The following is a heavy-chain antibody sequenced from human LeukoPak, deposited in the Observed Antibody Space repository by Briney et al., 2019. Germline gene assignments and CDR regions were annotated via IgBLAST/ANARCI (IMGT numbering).Heavy chain of an antibody. D-gene: IGHD2-15*01. CDR2: IYYTGST. Sequence: SETLSLTCTVSGGSISSYYWRWIRQPAGKGLEWIGYIYYTGSTNYNPSLKSRVTISVDTSKNHFSLKLSSVTAADTAVYYCARYCSGGSCYSGRFYFDYWGQGTLVTVSS. J-gene: IGHJ4*02. CDR3: ARYCSGGSCYSGRFYFDY. CDR1: GGSISSYY. V-gene: IGHV4-59*01.